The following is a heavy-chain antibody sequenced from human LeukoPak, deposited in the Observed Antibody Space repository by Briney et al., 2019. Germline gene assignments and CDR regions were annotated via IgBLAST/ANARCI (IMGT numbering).Heavy chain of an antibody. D-gene: IGHD6-25*01. Sequence: SETLSLTCAVYGGSFSGYYWSWIRQPPGKGLEWIGEINHSGSTNYNPSLKSRVTISVDTSKNQFSLKLSSVTAADTAVYYCARWVGGPLDAFDIWGQGTMVTVSS. V-gene: IGHV4-34*01. CDR3: ARWVGGPLDAFDI. CDR2: INHSGST. CDR1: GGSFSGYY. J-gene: IGHJ3*02.